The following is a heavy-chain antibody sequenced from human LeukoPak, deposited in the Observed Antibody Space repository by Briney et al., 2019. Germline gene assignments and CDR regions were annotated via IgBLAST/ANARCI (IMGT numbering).Heavy chain of an antibody. Sequence: GGSLRLSCAASGFTVSSNYMSWVRQAPGKGLEWVSVIYSGGSTYYADSVKGRFTISRDNSKNTLYLQMNSLRAEYTAGYYCARDRWDYGSGFWYFDLWGRGTLVTVSS. V-gene: IGHV3-53*01. CDR2: IYSGGST. CDR1: GFTVSSNY. CDR3: ARDRWDYGSGFWYFDL. J-gene: IGHJ2*01. D-gene: IGHD3-10*01.